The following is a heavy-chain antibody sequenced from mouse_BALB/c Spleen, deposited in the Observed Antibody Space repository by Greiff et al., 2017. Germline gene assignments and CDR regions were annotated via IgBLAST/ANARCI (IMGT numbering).Heavy chain of an antibody. J-gene: IGHJ2*01. CDR1: GFTFSSYA. Sequence: EVKLMESGGGLVKPGGSLKLSCAASGFTFSSYAMSWVRQSPEKRLEWVAEISSGGSYTYYPDTVTGRFTISRDNAKNTLYLEMSSLRSEDTAMYYCARGDDGYFDYGGQGTTLTVSS. CDR2: ISSGGSYT. V-gene: IGHV5-9-4*01. D-gene: IGHD2-3*01. CDR3: ARGDDGYFDY.